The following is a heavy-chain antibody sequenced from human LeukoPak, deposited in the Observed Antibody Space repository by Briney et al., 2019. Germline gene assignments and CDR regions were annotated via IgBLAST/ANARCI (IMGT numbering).Heavy chain of an antibody. V-gene: IGHV3-30-3*01. CDR3: ARSPGADYGHLYH. Sequence: PGRSLRLSCAASGFTFRNYAIHWVRQAPGKGLEWVAVISSDGTNKNYVDSVKGRFTISRDNAKNSLYLQMNSLRAEDTAVYYCARSPGADYGHLYHWGQGTLVTVSS. CDR1: GFTFRNYA. J-gene: IGHJ4*02. D-gene: IGHD4-17*01. CDR2: ISSDGTNK.